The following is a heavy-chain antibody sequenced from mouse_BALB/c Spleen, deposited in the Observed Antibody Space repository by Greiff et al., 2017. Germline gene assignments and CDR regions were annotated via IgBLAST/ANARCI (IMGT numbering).Heavy chain of an antibody. V-gene: IGHV5-12-1*01. J-gene: IGHJ3*01. CDR2: ISSGGGST. D-gene: IGHD3-2*01. Sequence: EVQLVESGGGLVKPGGSLKLSCAASGFAFSSYDMSWVRQTPEKRLEWVAYISSGGGSTYYPDTVKGRFTISRDNAKNTLYLQMSSLKSEDTAMYYCARHEDRRFAYWGQGTLVTVSA. CDR3: ARHEDRRFAY. CDR1: GFAFSSYD.